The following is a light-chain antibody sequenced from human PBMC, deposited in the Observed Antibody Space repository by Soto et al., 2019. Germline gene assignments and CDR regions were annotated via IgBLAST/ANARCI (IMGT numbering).Light chain of an antibody. CDR1: QSVRSNY. CDR2: GAS. V-gene: IGKV3-20*01. CDR3: QQYGNSPPRT. J-gene: IGKJ2*01. Sequence: EIVLTQSPGXLSLSPGERATLSCRASQSVRSNYLAWXQQKPGQAPRLLIYGASSRATGIPDRFSGSGSGTDFTLTISRLEPEDFAVYYCQQYGNSPPRTFGQXTKLEIK.